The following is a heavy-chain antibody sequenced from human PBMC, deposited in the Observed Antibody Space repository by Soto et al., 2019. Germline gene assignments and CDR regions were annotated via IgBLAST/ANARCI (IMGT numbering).Heavy chain of an antibody. CDR3: AKDIFYYDGSGHYVFYD. Sequence: GGSLRLSCADSGFTFTDYGMRWVRQAPGKGLEGVAVISYDGSNKNYADSVKGRFTISRDNSKNTLYLQMNSLRAEDTAVYYCAKDIFYYDGSGHYVFYDCGRGSLVTVYS. CDR1: GFTFTDYG. D-gene: IGHD3-22*01. CDR2: ISYDGSNK. V-gene: IGHV3-30*18. J-gene: IGHJ4*02.